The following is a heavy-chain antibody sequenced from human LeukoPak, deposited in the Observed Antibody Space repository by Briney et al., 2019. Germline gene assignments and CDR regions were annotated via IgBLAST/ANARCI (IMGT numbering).Heavy chain of an antibody. CDR3: ARDRYGSGRAYFDY. J-gene: IGHJ4*02. CDR2: FDPEDGET. V-gene: IGHV1-24*01. Sequence: GASVKVSCKVSGYTLTELSMHWVRQAPGKGLEWMGGFDPEDGETIYAQKFQGRVTITADESTSTAYMELSSLRSEDTAVYYCARDRYGSGRAYFDYWGQGTLVTVSS. CDR1: GYTLTELS. D-gene: IGHD3-10*01.